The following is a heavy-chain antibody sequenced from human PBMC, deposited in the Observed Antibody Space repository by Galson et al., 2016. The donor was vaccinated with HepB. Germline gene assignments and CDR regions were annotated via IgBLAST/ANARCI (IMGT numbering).Heavy chain of an antibody. Sequence: TLSLTCSVSAGSITAYYWSWIRQPAGKGLEWIGHTDSSGSTTYNPSLQSRVTMSVDTSKNQFSLRLSSVTAADTAVYYCARTTRRGYYYGSGPYGGAFDIWGQGTRVTVSS. CDR2: TDSSGST. J-gene: IGHJ3*02. CDR3: ARTTRRGYYYGSGPYGGAFDI. CDR1: AGSITAYY. V-gene: IGHV4-4*07. D-gene: IGHD3-10*01.